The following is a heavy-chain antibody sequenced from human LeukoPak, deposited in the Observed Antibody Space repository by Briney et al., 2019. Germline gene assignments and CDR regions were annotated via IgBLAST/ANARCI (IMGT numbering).Heavy chain of an antibody. J-gene: IGHJ4*02. Sequence: GGSLRLSCKASGFTFGDCAVSWFRQAPGRGLEWIGFIISKAHGETTEYATSVKGRFTISRDDSKSIAYLQMNSLKPEDTALYYCTRGQWLLRYYFDYWGQGTLVTVSS. CDR3: TRGQWLLRYYFDY. CDR1: GFTFGDCA. CDR2: IISKAHGETT. D-gene: IGHD6-19*01. V-gene: IGHV3-49*03.